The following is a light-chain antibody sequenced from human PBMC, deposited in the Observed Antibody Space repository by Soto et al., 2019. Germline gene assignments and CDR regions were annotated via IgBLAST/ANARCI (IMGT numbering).Light chain of an antibody. CDR2: DNS. CDR3: CSYAGPRTYV. V-gene: IGLV2-23*01. Sequence: QSALTQPASVSGSPGQSITISCTGTNSDVGSYDLVSWYQQHPGKAPKLMIFDNSNRPSGVSNRFSGSKSGNTASLTISGLQADDEADYYCCSYAGPRTYVFGTGTKLTVL. CDR1: NSDVGSYDL. J-gene: IGLJ1*01.